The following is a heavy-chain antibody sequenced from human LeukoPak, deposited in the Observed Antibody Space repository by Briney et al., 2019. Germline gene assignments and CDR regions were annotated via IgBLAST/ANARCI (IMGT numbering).Heavy chain of an antibody. V-gene: IGHV3-23*01. D-gene: IGHD2-2*01. CDR3: AKDTLIVVVPAAQRDDY. CDR2: INDNGGST. J-gene: IGHJ4*02. Sequence: GGSLRLSCAASGFTFSTYAMSWARQAPGKGLEWVSTINDNGGSTYYADSVKGRFTISRDNSKNTLYLQMNSLRAEDTAVYYCAKDTLIVVVPAAQRDDYWGQGTLVTVSS. CDR1: GFTFSTYA.